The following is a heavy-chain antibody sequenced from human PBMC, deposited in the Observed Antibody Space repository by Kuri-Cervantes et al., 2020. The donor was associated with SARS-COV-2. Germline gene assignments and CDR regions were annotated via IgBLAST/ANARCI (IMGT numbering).Heavy chain of an antibody. J-gene: IGHJ4*02. V-gene: IGHV3-21*01. CDR1: GESLSDYY. Sequence: GGSLRLSCAVYGESLSDYYWNWVRQAPGKGLEWVSSISSSSSYIYYADSVKGRFTISRDNAKNSLYLQMNSLRAEDTAVYYCARSPYSSSLIDYWGQGTLVTVSS. D-gene: IGHD6-6*01. CDR3: ARSPYSSSLIDY. CDR2: ISSSSSYI.